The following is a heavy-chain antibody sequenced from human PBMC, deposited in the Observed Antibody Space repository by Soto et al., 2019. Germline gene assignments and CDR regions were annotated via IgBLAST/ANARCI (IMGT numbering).Heavy chain of an antibody. J-gene: IGHJ3*02. Sequence: SVKVSCKASGGTFSSYTISWVRQAPGQGLEWMGRIIPILGIANYAQKFQGRVTITADKSTSTAYMELSSLRSEDTAVYYCARELRAAAGDAFDIWGQGTMVTVSS. CDR2: IIPILGIA. CDR1: GGTFSSYT. V-gene: IGHV1-69*04. D-gene: IGHD6-13*01. CDR3: ARELRAAAGDAFDI.